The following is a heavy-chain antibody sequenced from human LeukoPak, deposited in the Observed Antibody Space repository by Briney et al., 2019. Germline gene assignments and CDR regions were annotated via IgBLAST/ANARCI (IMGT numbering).Heavy chain of an antibody. CDR1: GYSISSGYY. CDR3: AREYRSSWYLNWFDP. Sequence: SETLSLTCNVSGYSISSGYYWAWIRQTPGKGLEWIASIYHRGTTYYNPSLRSRFIISVDTSKNQFSLRLSSVTAADTAVYYCAREYRSSWYLNWFDPWGQGTLVTVSS. CDR2: IYHRGTT. J-gene: IGHJ5*02. D-gene: IGHD6-13*01. V-gene: IGHV4-38-2*02.